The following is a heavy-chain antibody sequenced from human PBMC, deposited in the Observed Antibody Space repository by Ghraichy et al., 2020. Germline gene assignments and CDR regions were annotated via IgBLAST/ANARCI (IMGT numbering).Heavy chain of an antibody. V-gene: IGHV3-30*02. J-gene: IGHJ3*01. Sequence: GESLNISCAASGFTFSRCGMLWVRQAPGKGLEWVAFRQTDDREKKYADSVKDRFTISRDNFKNTLYLQMNSLRTEDTAVYYCVKDTIFQVDGSDVWGQGTMVTVSS. CDR1: GFTFSRCG. CDR2: RQTDDREK. D-gene: IGHD3-3*01. CDR3: VKDTIFQVDGSDV.